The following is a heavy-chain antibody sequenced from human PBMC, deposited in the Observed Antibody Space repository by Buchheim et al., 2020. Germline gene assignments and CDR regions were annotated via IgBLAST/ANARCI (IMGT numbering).Heavy chain of an antibody. CDR2: IGHTGDT. Sequence: QLQLQESGPGLVKPSETLSLTCTVSGGSISSGSYYWGWIRQSPGKGLEWIAIIGHTGDTYYNPSLKSRVTISVDTSKNQFSLKLSSVTAADTAVYYCARDTYYYDSSGYYRHFDYWGQGTL. V-gene: IGHV4-39*07. D-gene: IGHD3-22*01. CDR3: ARDTYYYDSSGYYRHFDY. J-gene: IGHJ4*02. CDR1: GGSISSGSYY.